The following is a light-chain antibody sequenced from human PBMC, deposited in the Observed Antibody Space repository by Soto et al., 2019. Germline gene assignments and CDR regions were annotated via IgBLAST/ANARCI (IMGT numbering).Light chain of an antibody. Sequence: QSALTQPASVSGSPGQSIAISCTGTSSDVGAHNYVSWYQQHPGKAPKLMIYDVSNRPSGVSTRFSGFKSGNTASLTISGLQAEDEADYYCSSYRGTTTLVIFGGGTKLTVL. V-gene: IGLV2-14*03. CDR3: SSYRGTTTLVI. CDR2: DVS. J-gene: IGLJ2*01. CDR1: SSDVGAHNY.